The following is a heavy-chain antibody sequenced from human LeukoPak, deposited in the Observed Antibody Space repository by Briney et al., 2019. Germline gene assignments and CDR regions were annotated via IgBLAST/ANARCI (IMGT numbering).Heavy chain of an antibody. CDR2: ISAYNGNT. V-gene: IGHV1-18*01. D-gene: IGHD5-12*01. CDR3: ARVGSGVVAIVATWDY. CDR1: GYTFTSYG. Sequence: GASVKVSCKASGYTFTSYGISWVRRATGQGREGRGWISAYNGNTNYAQKLQGRVTMTTDTSTSTAYMALRSLRSDDTAVYYCARVGSGVVAIVATWDYWGQGTLVTVSS. J-gene: IGHJ4*02.